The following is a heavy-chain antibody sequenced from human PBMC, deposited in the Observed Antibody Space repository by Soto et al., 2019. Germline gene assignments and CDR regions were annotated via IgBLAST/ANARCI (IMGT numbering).Heavy chain of an antibody. CDR2: ISYDGSNK. V-gene: IGHV3-30*18. D-gene: IGHD3-22*01. CDR1: GFTFSSYG. Sequence: PGGSLRLSCAASGFTFSSYGMHWVRQAPDKGLEWVAVISYDGSNKYYADSVKGRFTISRDNSKNTLYLQMNSLRAEDTAVYYCAKDPSPYAGSRHDYWGQGTLVTVSS. J-gene: IGHJ4*02. CDR3: AKDPSPYAGSRHDY.